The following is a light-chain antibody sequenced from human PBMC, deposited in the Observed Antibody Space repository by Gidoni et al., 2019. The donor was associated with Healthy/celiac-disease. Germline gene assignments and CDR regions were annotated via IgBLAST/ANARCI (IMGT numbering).Light chain of an antibody. Sequence: IVMTQSPATLSVSPGESATLSCRASQSVSSNLAWYQQKPGQAPRLLIYGASTRATGIPARFSGSVSGTEFTLTISSLQSEDFAVYYCQQYNNWLLTFGQGTRLEIK. J-gene: IGKJ5*01. CDR2: GAS. CDR3: QQYNNWLLT. CDR1: QSVSSN. V-gene: IGKV3-15*01.